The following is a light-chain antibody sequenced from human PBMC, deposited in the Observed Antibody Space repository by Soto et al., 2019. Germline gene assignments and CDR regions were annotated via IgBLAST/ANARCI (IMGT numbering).Light chain of an antibody. J-gene: IGLJ1*01. Sequence: QSALTQPASVSGSPGQSITISCTGSSSDVGAYNFVSWYQHHPGKAPKLILYEVTTHPSGVSSRFSGSKSGNTASLTISGLQADDEANYYCSSYTSSNTPYVSGTGTKVTVL. CDR2: EVT. CDR3: SSYTSSNTPYV. CDR1: SSDVGAYNF. V-gene: IGLV2-14*01.